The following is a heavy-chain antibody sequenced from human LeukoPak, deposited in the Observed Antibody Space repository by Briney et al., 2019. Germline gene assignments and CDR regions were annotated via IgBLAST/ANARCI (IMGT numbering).Heavy chain of an antibody. CDR2: ISTYDGDA. D-gene: IGHD2-21*01. CDR1: GYNFTSSV. CDR3: ARGVGIPSGAYDY. J-gene: IGHJ4*02. V-gene: IGHV1-18*01. Sequence: ATVEVSCKASGYNFTSSVIIWVRQTAGQGLEWLGWISTYDGDANYAPKLQRRVTMTADTSTGTAYMERRSLRSDDTAVYYCARGVGIPSGAYDYWGPGTMVTVSS.